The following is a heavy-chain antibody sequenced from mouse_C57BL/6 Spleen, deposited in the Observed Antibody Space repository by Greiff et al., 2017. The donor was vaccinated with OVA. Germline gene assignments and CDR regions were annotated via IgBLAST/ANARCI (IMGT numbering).Heavy chain of an antibody. V-gene: IGHV1-26*01. Sequence: EVQLQQSGPELVKPGASVKISCKASGYTFTDYYMNWVKQSHGKSLEWIGDINPNNGGTSYNQKFKGKATLTVDKSSSTAYMELRSLTSEDSAVYYCARSLSSYFPRWFAYWGQGTLVTVSA. D-gene: IGHD1-1*01. CDR1: GYTFTDYY. CDR2: INPNNGGT. J-gene: IGHJ3*01. CDR3: ARSLSSYFPRWFAY.